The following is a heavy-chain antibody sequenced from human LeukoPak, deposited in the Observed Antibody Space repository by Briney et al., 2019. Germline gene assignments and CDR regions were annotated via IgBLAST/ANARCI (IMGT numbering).Heavy chain of an antibody. J-gene: IGHJ4*02. CDR1: GGSISSYY. D-gene: IGHD6-13*01. Sequence: PSETLSLTCTVSGGSISSYYWSWIRQPPGKGLEWIGYIYYSGSTNYNPSLKSRVTISVDTSKNQFSLKLSSVTAADTAVYYCARLRKDSWPPDYWGQGTLVTVSS. CDR2: IYYSGST. CDR3: ARLRKDSWPPDY. V-gene: IGHV4-59*08.